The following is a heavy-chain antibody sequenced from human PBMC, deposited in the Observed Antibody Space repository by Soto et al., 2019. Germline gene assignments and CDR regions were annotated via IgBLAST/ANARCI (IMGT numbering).Heavy chain of an antibody. V-gene: IGHV3-7*03. CDR3: VRYIVLMVYAVNFDY. Sequence: GGSLRLSCAASGFTFSSSWMHWVCQAPEKGQEWVADIKCDGSEKYYVDSVKGRLTISRDNAKNSLYLQVNSLRAEDMTVYYCVRYIVLMVYAVNFDYWGQGTLVTVS. D-gene: IGHD2-8*01. CDR2: IKCDGSEK. CDR1: GFTFSSSW. J-gene: IGHJ4*02.